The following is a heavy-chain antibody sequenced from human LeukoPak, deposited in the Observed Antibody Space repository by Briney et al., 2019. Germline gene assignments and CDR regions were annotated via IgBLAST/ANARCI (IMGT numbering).Heavy chain of an antibody. CDR2: INHSGST. V-gene: IGHV4-34*01. CDR3: ARVRRFGRVGATNGPSHDAFDI. D-gene: IGHD1-26*01. CDR1: GGSFSGYY. Sequence: PSETLSLTCAVYGGSFSGYYWSWIRQPPGKGLEWIGEINHSGSTNYNPSLKSRVTISVDTSKNQFSLKLSSVTAADTAVYYCARVRRFGRVGATNGPSHDAFDIWGQGTMVTVSS. J-gene: IGHJ3*02.